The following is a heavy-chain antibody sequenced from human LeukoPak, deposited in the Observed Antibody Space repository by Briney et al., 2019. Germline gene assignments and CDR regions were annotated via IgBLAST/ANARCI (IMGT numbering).Heavy chain of an antibody. J-gene: IGHJ5*02. Sequence: SETLSLTCTVSGGSISSYYWSRIRQPPGKGLEWIGYIYYSGSTNYNPSLKSRVTISVDTSKNQFSLKLSSVTAADTAVYYCASGRDGYNYYWFDPWSQGTLVTVSS. CDR3: ASGRDGYNYYWFDP. CDR2: IYYSGST. D-gene: IGHD5-24*01. V-gene: IGHV4-59*01. CDR1: GGSISSYY.